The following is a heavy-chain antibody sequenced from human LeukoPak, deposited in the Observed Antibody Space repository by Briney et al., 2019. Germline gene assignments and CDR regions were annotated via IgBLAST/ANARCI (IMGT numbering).Heavy chain of an antibody. V-gene: IGHV4-39*01. CDR2: IFYSGST. Sequence: PSETLSLTCTVSGASVSSSSYYWEWIRQPPGKGLEWVGSIFYSGSTSYNPSLKSRVTMSVDTSKNQFSLRLNSVTATDTAVYYCATRCSGSHPYYWGQGTLVTVSS. CDR3: ATRCSGSHPYY. CDR1: GASVSSSSYY. D-gene: IGHD1-26*01. J-gene: IGHJ4*02.